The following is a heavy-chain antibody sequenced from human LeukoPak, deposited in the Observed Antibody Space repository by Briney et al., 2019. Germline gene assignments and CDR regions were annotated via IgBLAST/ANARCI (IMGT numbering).Heavy chain of an antibody. CDR3: ARTLAPVRITIFGVVTRGYFDY. Sequence: ASVKVSCKASGYTFTSYGISWVRQAPGQGLEWMGWISAYNGNTNYAQKLQGRVTMTTDTSTSTAYMELRSLRSDDTAVYYCARTLAPVRITIFGVVTRGYFDYWGQGTLVTVSS. D-gene: IGHD3-3*01. CDR1: GYTFTSYG. J-gene: IGHJ4*02. CDR2: ISAYNGNT. V-gene: IGHV1-18*01.